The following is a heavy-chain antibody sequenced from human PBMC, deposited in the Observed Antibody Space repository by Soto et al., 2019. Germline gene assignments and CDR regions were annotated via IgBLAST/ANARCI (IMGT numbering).Heavy chain of an antibody. V-gene: IGHV1-8*01. CDR2: MNPNSGNT. Sequence: ASVKVSCKASGYTFTSYDINWVRQATGQGLEWMGWMNPNSGNTGYAQKFQGRVTMTRNTSISTAYMELSSLRSEDTAVYYCARRGQNYYDSSGYPNHGMDVWGQGTTVTVSS. CDR1: GYTFTSYD. J-gene: IGHJ6*02. D-gene: IGHD3-22*01. CDR3: ARRGQNYYDSSGYPNHGMDV.